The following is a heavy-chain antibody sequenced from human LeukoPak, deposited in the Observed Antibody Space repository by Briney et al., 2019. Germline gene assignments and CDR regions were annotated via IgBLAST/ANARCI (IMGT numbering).Heavy chain of an antibody. V-gene: IGHV3-23*01. D-gene: IGHD5-18*01. J-gene: IGHJ4*02. CDR2: ISGSGGST. CDR3: AKALGGWIQLWDDY. Sequence: GGSLRLSCAASGFTFSSYAMSWVRQAPGKGLEWVSAISGSGGSTYYADSVKGRFTISGDNSKNTLYLQMNSLRAEDTAVYYCAKALGGWIQLWDDYWGQGTLVTVSS. CDR1: GFTFSSYA.